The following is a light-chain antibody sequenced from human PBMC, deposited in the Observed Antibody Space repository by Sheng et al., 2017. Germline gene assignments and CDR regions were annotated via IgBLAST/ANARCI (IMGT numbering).Light chain of an antibody. CDR1: SLRNYY. Sequence: SSELTQDPAVSVALGQTVSISCQGDSLRNYYASWYQQKPGQAPRIVIFNKDSRPSGIPDRFSGSGSGNTASLTITGAQADDEADYYCNSRDSIVDQVVFGGGTKLTVL. V-gene: IGLV3-19*01. J-gene: IGLJ3*02. CDR3: NSRDSIVDQVV. CDR2: NKD.